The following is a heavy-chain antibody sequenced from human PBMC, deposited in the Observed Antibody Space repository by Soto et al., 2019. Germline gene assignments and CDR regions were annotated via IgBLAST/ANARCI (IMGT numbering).Heavy chain of an antibody. Sequence: QVQLVQSGAEVKKPGSSVKVSCKASGGSFRSNALSWVRQAPGQGLEWMGRIIPIFGTVDYAQRFQGRVTITAHESTGTVYMDLSSLRSEDTALYYCARVGEYCVVACPQDFKHWGQGTLVTVSS. CDR3: ARVGEYCVVACPQDFKH. V-gene: IGHV1-69*12. D-gene: IGHD2-21*01. CDR2: IIPIFGTV. CDR1: GGSFRSNA. J-gene: IGHJ1*01.